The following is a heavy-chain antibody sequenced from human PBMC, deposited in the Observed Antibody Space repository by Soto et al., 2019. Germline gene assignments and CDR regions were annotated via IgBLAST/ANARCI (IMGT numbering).Heavy chain of an antibody. CDR2: ISGSGGNP. D-gene: IGHD3-10*01. Sequence: PGGSLRLSCAVSGFTFSSYAMRWVRQAPGKGLEWVSAISGSGGNPYYANSVKGRFTISRDNSKNTLYLQVHSLRAEDTAVYYCAREWFGELFPYNWFDPWGQGTLVTVSS. V-gene: IGHV3-23*01. J-gene: IGHJ5*02. CDR1: GFTFSSYA. CDR3: AREWFGELFPYNWFDP.